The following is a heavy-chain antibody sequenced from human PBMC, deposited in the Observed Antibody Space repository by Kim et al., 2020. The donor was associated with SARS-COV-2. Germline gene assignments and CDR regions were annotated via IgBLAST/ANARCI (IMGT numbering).Heavy chain of an antibody. Sequence: YAASGKARCTISRDDSKSIAYLQMNSLTTEDTAVYYCTRAYCGGDCYCDYWGQGTLVTVSS. D-gene: IGHD2-21*02. V-gene: IGHV3-49*02. J-gene: IGHJ4*02. CDR3: TRAYCGGDCYCDY.